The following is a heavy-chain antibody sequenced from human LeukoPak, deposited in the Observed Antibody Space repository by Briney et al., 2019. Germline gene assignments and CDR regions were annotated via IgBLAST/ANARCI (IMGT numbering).Heavy chain of an antibody. CDR2: INPNSGVT. CDR3: GRGTGEGYTYGRYYFDY. D-gene: IGHD5-18*01. CDR1: RYTFTGYY. Sequence: ASVKVSCKASRYTFTGYYMHWVRQAPGQGLEWMGWINPNSGVTDYAQNFQGRVTMTRDTSISTAYVELSRLRSDDTAVYYGGRGTGEGYTYGRYYFDYWGQGTLVTVSS. J-gene: IGHJ4*02. V-gene: IGHV1-2*02.